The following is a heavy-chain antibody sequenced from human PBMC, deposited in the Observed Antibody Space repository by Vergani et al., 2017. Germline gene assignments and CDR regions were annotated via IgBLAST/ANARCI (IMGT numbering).Heavy chain of an antibody. CDR3: ARADIVATRIDY. Sequence: EVQLLESGGGLVQPGGSLRLSCAASGFTFSSYAMSWVRQAPGKGLEWVSAISGSGGSTYYADSVKGRFTISRDNSKNTLYLQMNSLRAEDTAVYYCARADIVATRIDYWGQGTLVTVSS. D-gene: IGHD5-12*01. V-gene: IGHV3-23*01. CDR1: GFTFSSYA. J-gene: IGHJ4*02. CDR2: ISGSGGST.